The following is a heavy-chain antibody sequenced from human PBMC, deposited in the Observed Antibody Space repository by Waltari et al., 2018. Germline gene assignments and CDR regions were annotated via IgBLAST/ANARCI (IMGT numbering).Heavy chain of an antibody. CDR3: ARSGGSNVFTF. V-gene: IGHV1-46*01. CDR2: IFPSGGPP. J-gene: IGHJ4*02. CDR1: AYTFANDY. Sequence: QVQLVQSGAELKKPGASVKLSCKASAYTFANDYLHWVRQAPGQGLEWVVIIFPSGGPPTYAQRVQGRVTMTGDTSTTTVYLELSSLTSEDTALYFCARSGGSNVFTFWGQGTLVSVSS. D-gene: IGHD2-15*01.